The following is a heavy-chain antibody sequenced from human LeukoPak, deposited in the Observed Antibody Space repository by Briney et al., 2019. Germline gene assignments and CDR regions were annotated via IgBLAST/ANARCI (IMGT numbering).Heavy chain of an antibody. D-gene: IGHD3-10*01. J-gene: IGHJ6*02. Sequence: PGGSLRLSCAASGFTFSSYSMNWVRQAPGKGLEWVSYISSSSSTIYYADSVKGRFTISRDNAKNSLYLQMNSLRDEDTAVYYCARDLGRAGVYYYYGMDVWGQGTTVTVSS. CDR3: ARDLGRAGVYYYYGMDV. CDR2: ISSSSSTI. CDR1: GFTFSSYS. V-gene: IGHV3-48*02.